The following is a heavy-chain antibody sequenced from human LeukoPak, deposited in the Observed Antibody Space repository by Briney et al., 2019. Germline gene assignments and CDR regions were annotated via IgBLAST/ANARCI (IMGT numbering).Heavy chain of an antibody. D-gene: IGHD3-10*02. V-gene: IGHV3-23*01. Sequence: PGGSLRLSCAASGFTFSNYAMSWVRQAPGKGLEWVSGISGSGGSTYYADSVKGRFTISRDNSKNTLYLQINSLRAEDTAVYYCAKDRYVSAGREDYWGQGTLVTVSS. CDR2: ISGSGGST. CDR1: GFTFSNYA. CDR3: AKDRYVSAGREDY. J-gene: IGHJ4*02.